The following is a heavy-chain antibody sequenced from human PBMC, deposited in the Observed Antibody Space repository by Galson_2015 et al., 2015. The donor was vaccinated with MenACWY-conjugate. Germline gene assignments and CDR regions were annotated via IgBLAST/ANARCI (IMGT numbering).Heavy chain of an antibody. CDR3: ARLVNWNAPLDS. J-gene: IGHJ4*02. D-gene: IGHD1-1*01. Sequence: SLRLSCAASGFTFSRYSMTWVRQAPGKGLEWISYISNYSGTIHYADSVKGRFTVSRDNAQNSLYLQMNSLRAEDTAVYFCARLVNWNAPLDSWGQGTLVTVSS. CDR2: ISNYSGTI. CDR1: GFTFSRYS. V-gene: IGHV3-48*01.